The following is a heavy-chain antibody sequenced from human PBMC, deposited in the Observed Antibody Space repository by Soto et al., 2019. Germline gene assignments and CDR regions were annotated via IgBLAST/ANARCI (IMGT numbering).Heavy chain of an antibody. CDR3: ARDAIYNAGTLYY. CDR2: IWYDGSNK. CDR1: GFTFISYG. Sequence: WGTLILSCSASGFTFISYGMHWVRQAPGKGLEWLAVIWYDGSNKYYADSVKGLFTISRDNSKNTLYLQMNSLRAEDTAVYYCARDAIYNAGTLYYWGQGTLVTVSS. J-gene: IGHJ4*02. D-gene: IGHD1-7*01. V-gene: IGHV3-33*01.